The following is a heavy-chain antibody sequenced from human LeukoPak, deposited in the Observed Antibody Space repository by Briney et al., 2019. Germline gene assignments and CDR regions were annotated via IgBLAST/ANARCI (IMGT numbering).Heavy chain of an antibody. CDR1: GGSISSSNW. J-gene: IGHJ4*02. D-gene: IGHD3-22*01. V-gene: IGHV4-4*02. CDR2: IYHSGST. Sequence: SETLSLTCAVSGGSISSSNWWSWVRQPPGKGLEWIGEIYHSGSTNYNPSLKSRVTISVDKSKNQFSLKLSSVTAADTAVYYCARASYSYDINGWVPFDYWGQGTLVTVSS. CDR3: ARASYSYDINGWVPFDY.